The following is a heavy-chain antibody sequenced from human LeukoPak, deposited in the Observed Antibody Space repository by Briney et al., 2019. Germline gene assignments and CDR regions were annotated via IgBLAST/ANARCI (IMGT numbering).Heavy chain of an antibody. CDR1: GYTFTGYY. D-gene: IGHD2-15*01. CDR2: INPNSGGT. Sequence: ASVKVSCKASGYTFTGYYMHWVRQAPGQGLEWMGWINPNSGGTNYAQKFQGRVTMTRDTSISTAYMELSRLRSDDTAVYYCARVTCSGGSCYSADYWGQGTLVTVSS. V-gene: IGHV1-2*02. CDR3: ARVTCSGGSCYSADY. J-gene: IGHJ4*02.